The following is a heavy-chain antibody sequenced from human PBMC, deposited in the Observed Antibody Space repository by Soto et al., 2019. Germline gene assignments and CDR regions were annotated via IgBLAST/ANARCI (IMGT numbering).Heavy chain of an antibody. CDR1: GGSFSGYY. D-gene: IGHD6-19*01. J-gene: IGHJ4*02. Sequence: QVQLQQWGAGLLKPSETLSLTCAVYGGSFSGYYWSWIRQPPGKGLEWIGEINHSGSTNYNPSLKSRVTISVDTCKNQFSLKLSSVTAADTAVYYCARRQWLVRKHFDFWGQGTLVTVSS. CDR2: INHSGST. CDR3: ARRQWLVRKHFDF. V-gene: IGHV4-34*01.